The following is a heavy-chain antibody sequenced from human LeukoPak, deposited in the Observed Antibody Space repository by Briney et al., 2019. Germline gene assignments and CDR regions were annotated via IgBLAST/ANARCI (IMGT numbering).Heavy chain of an antibody. D-gene: IGHD3-10*01. CDR1: GSTFTSYA. CDR3: ASRGHVGSGTYSPYDY. J-gene: IGHJ4*02. Sequence: GASVKVSCKASGSTFTSYAISWVRQAPGQGLEWMGGIIPIFGTTHYSQKFQGRVTITADESTRTAYMELSSLRSEDTAVYYCASRGHVGSGTYSPYDYWGQGTLVSVSS. CDR2: IIPIFGTT. V-gene: IGHV1-69*13.